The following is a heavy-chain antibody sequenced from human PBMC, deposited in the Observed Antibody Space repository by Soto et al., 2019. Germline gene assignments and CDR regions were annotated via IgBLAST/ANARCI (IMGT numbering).Heavy chain of an antibody. Sequence: GGSLRLSCAASGFTFKSYAVSWVRQAPGKGLEWVSVITGSGDSTYYADSVKGRFTISRDNSKNTLYLQMNSLRAEDTAVYYCAKSVVVVALYYFDYWGQGTLVTVSS. V-gene: IGHV3-23*01. CDR1: GFTFKSYA. D-gene: IGHD2-15*01. CDR3: AKSVVVVALYYFDY. CDR2: ITGSGDST. J-gene: IGHJ4*02.